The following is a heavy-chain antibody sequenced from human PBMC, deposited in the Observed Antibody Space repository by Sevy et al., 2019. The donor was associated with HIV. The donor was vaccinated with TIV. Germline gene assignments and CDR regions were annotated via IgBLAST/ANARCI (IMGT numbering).Heavy chain of an antibody. V-gene: IGHV3-21*01. CDR2: ISSSSSYI. CDR1: GFTFSSYS. Sequence: GGSLRLSCAASGFTFSSYSMNWVRQAPGKGLEWVSSISSSSSYIYYADSVKGRFTISRDNAKNSLYLQMNSLRAEDTAVYYCARKYSSSHGYFDYWGQGTLVTVSS. D-gene: IGHD6-6*01. J-gene: IGHJ4*02. CDR3: ARKYSSSHGYFDY.